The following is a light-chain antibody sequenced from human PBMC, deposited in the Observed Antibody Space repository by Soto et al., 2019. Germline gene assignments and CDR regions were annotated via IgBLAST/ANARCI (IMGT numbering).Light chain of an antibody. CDR1: SRDVGAYKL. CDR2: EVG. J-gene: IGLJ1*01. CDR3: GSYARARRV. V-gene: IGLV2-23*02. Sequence: QSVLTQPASVSGSPGQSITISCTGTSRDVGAYKLVSWYQQHPGKAPKLIIYEVGERPSGASNRFSGSKSGNTASLTISGLQAEDEAYSYCGSYARARRVSRPGTKLPVL.